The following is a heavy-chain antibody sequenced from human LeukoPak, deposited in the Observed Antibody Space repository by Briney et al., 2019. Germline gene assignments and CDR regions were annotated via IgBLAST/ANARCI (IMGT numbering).Heavy chain of an antibody. D-gene: IGHD1-26*01. CDR3: VRLLARWGRD. J-gene: IGHJ4*02. CDR2: TYAGGAS. V-gene: IGHV3-66*04. CDR1: GFNISKTY. Sequence: GGSLRLSCAASGFNISKTYLMWARQAPGRRLEWVSVTYAGGASWYADSVKGRFAISRDNAKNSLFLQMDSLRVEDTAVYYCVRLLARWGRDWGQGTRVTVSS.